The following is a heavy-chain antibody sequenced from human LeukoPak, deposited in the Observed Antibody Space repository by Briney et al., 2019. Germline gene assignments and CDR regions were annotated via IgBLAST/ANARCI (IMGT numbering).Heavy chain of an antibody. CDR3: ARVLLILHSYGYNPSRGGYYYYMDV. J-gene: IGHJ6*03. V-gene: IGHV4-39*01. CDR2: IYYSGST. Sequence: PSETLSLTCTVSGGSISSSSYYWGWIRQPPGKGLEWIGSIYYSGSTYYNPSLKSRVTISVDTSKNQFSLKLSSVTAADTAVYYCARVLLILHSYGYNPSRGGYYYYMDVWGKGTTVTVSS. CDR1: GGSISSSSYY. D-gene: IGHD5-18*01.